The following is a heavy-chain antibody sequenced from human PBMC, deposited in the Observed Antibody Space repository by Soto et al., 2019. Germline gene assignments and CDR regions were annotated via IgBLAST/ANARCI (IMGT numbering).Heavy chain of an antibody. D-gene: IGHD2-15*01. V-gene: IGHV1-3*01. CDR3: ARDGDHCSGGSCFSGFQH. J-gene: IGHJ1*01. CDR2: INAGNGNT. CDR1: GYTFTSYA. Sequence: ASVKVSCKASGYTFTSYAMHWVRQAPGQRLEWMGWINAGNGNTKYSQKFQGRVTITRDTSASTAYMELSSPRSEDTAVYYCARDGDHCSGGSCFSGFQHWGQGTLVTVSS.